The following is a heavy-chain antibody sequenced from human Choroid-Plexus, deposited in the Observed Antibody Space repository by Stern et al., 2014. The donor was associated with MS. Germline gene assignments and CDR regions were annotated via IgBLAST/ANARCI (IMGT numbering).Heavy chain of an antibody. CDR1: GFTLGSRA. D-gene: IGHD2/OR15-2a*01. V-gene: IGHV3-30*18. Sequence: VQLVESGGGVVQPGSPLRLSCVASGFTLGSRAMHWVRQAPGKGLEWVAGVSYDGSNKYYADSVKGRFTISRDNSQNTLYMQMSSLRPEDTAVYYCAKDRQYLTYFFDHWGQGSLVTVSS. CDR3: AKDRQYLTYFFDH. J-gene: IGHJ5*02. CDR2: VSYDGSNK.